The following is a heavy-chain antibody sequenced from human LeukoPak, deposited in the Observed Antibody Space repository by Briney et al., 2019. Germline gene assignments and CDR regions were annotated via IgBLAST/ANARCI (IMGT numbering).Heavy chain of an antibody. CDR3: AKDMGIAVAGTNPFDY. CDR1: GFTFDDYA. D-gene: IGHD6-19*01. V-gene: IGHV3-9*01. J-gene: IGHJ4*02. CDR2: ISWNSGSI. Sequence: PGRSLRLSCAASGFTFDDYAMPWVRHAPGKGLEWVSGISWNSGSIGYADSAKGRFTISRDNAKNSLYLQMNSLRAEDTALYYCAKDMGIAVAGTNPFDYWGQGTLVTVSS.